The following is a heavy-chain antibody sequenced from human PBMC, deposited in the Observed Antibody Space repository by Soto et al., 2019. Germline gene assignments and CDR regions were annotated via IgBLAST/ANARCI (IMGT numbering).Heavy chain of an antibody. Sequence: PGGSLRLSCAASGFTFSSYAMSWVRQAPGKGLEWVSAISGSGGSTYYADSVKGRFTISRDNSKNTLYLQMNSLRAEDTAVYYCAKDMEYSGSYNDAFDIWGQGTMVTV. CDR1: GFTFSSYA. CDR2: ISGSGGST. V-gene: IGHV3-23*01. J-gene: IGHJ3*02. CDR3: AKDMEYSGSYNDAFDI. D-gene: IGHD1-26*01.